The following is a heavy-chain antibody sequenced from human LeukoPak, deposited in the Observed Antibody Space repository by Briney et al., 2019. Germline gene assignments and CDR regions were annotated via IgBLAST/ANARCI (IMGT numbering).Heavy chain of an antibody. CDR1: GFTFSSYA. CDR2: ISYDGSNK. V-gene: IGHV3-30-3*01. CDR3: AREGRGYSYGYYYYYYMDV. Sequence: PGGSLRLSCAASGFTFSSYAMHWVRQAPGKGLEWVAVISYDGSNKYYADSVKGRFTISRDNSKNTLYLQMNSLRAEDTAVYYCAREGRGYSYGYYYYYYMDVWGKGTTVTVSS. J-gene: IGHJ6*03. D-gene: IGHD5-18*01.